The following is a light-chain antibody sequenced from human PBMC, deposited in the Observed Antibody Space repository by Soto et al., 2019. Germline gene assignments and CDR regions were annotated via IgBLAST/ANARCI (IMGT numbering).Light chain of an antibody. CDR3: QQYNNWPIT. Sequence: TQSPVTLSVSPGERVTLSCRSSQSVADNLAWFQQKPGQGPRLLIYGASTRATGIPARFSGSGSETDFTLTISSLRSEDSAVYHCQQYNNWPITFGQGTRMEIK. CDR1: QSVADN. V-gene: IGKV3-15*01. CDR2: GAS. J-gene: IGKJ5*01.